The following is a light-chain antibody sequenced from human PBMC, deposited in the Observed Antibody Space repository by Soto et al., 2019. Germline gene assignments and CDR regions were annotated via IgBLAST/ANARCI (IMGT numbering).Light chain of an antibody. CDR1: QSISNF. Sequence: EIVLTQSPATLSLSPGERATLSCRASQSISNFLAWYQQKPGQAPRLLIYDASNRATGIPARFSGSGSGRDFTLTIDRLEPEDFAVYYCQQYDSSSVTFGQGTRLEI. CDR2: DAS. CDR3: QQYDSSSVT. J-gene: IGKJ5*01. V-gene: IGKV3-11*02.